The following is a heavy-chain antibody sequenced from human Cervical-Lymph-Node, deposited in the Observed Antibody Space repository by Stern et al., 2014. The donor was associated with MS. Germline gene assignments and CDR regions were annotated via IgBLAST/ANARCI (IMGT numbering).Heavy chain of an antibody. D-gene: IGHD6-19*01. J-gene: IGHJ4*02. V-gene: IGHV4-59*01. Sequence: QVQLQESGPRLVQPSETLSLTCTVSGGLLSGFFWSWVRQTPGKGLEWIGYIYDSGTATYNPSLTRRVTMSVDTSKNHFSLNLTSVTAADTAVYYCARVYRSGLDYWGRGTLVTVSS. CDR1: GGLLSGFF. CDR3: ARVYRSGLDY. CDR2: IYDSGTA.